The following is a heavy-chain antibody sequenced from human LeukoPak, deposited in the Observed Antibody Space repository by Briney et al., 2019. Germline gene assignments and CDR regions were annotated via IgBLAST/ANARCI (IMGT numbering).Heavy chain of an antibody. Sequence: GSLRLSCAGSGFTFSDFWMTWVRQTPGKGLEWVANIKEDGTEKNLADSVKGRFTISRDNTKNLLFLEMNNLRGDDTAIYYCVRESRPGGAMGLYHNLDYWGQGTLVAVSS. J-gene: IGHJ4*02. V-gene: IGHV3-7*01. D-gene: IGHD1-1*01. CDR3: VRESRPGGAMGLYHNLDY. CDR1: GFTFSDFW. CDR2: IKEDGTEK.